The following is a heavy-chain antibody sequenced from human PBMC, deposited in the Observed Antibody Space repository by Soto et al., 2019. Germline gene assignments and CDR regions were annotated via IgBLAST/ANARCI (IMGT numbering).Heavy chain of an antibody. CDR3: ARERPYGGDY. D-gene: IGHD2-15*01. CDR2: MNPNSGNT. J-gene: IGHJ4*02. Sequence: QVQLVQSGAEVKKPGASVKCSCKASGYTFTSYDINWVRQDTGQGLAWMGGMNPNSGNTGYAQTFQGRVTLNRNTTIYTDYMELRSLGSEDKSVYYYARERPYGGDYWGQGTLCTVSS. CDR1: GYTFTSYD. V-gene: IGHV1-8*01.